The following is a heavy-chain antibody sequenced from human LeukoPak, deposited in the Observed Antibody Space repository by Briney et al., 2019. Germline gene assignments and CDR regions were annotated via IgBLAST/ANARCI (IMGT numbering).Heavy chain of an antibody. CDR3: ACLSEKLDPQI. Sequence: SGGSLRLSCAASGFTFSSYSMNWVRQAPGQGLEWVSYISSSSSTIYYADSVKGRFTISRDNAKNSLYLQMNSLRAEDTAVYYCACLSEKLDPQIWGQGTMVTVSS. V-gene: IGHV3-48*01. CDR1: GFTFSSYS. CDR2: ISSSSSTI. J-gene: IGHJ3*02. D-gene: IGHD4-23*01.